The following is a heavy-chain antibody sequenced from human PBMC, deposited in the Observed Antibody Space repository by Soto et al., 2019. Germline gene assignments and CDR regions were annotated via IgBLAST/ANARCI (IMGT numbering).Heavy chain of an antibody. D-gene: IGHD3-22*01. CDR2: ISDSGHYI. V-gene: IGHV3-21*01. CDR1: GFTVSTYG. CDR3: ARSGLALPYSASHWFDP. Sequence: GGSLRLSCAASGFTVSTYGMNWVRQAPGKGLEWLSSISDSGHYIYYADSVKGRFTISRDNAKNSLFLQMNSLRGEDTAVYYCARSGLALPYSASHWFDPWGHGTLDTVSS. J-gene: IGHJ5*02.